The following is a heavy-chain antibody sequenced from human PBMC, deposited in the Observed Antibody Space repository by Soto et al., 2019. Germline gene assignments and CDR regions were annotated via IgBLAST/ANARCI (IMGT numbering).Heavy chain of an antibody. J-gene: IGHJ4*02. V-gene: IGHV4-34*01. CDR1: GGSFSGYY. CDR2: INQSGST. CDR3: ARARGSGSYKRPFDY. D-gene: IGHD1-26*01. Sequence: SETLSHTCAVYGGSFSGYYWSWTRQPPGKGLELSGEINQSGSTNYNPSLKSRVTIAVDTTKNQFSLKLSSVTAADTAVYYCARARGSGSYKRPFDYWGQGALVTVSS.